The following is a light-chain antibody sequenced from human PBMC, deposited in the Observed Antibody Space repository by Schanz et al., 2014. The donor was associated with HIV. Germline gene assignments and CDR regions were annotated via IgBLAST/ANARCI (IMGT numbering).Light chain of an antibody. Sequence: QSALTQPASVSGSPGQSITISCTGTTNDVGGHNYVSWYQQHPGKAPKLMIYDVSNRPSGVSNRFSGSKSGNTASLTISGLQAEDEADYYCSSYTSSSWVFGGGTKLTVL. CDR1: TNDVGGHNY. J-gene: IGLJ3*02. CDR3: SSYTSSSWV. CDR2: DVS. V-gene: IGLV2-14*03.